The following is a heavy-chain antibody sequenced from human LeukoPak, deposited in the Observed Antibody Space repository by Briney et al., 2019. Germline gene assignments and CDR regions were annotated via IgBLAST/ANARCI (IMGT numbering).Heavy chain of an antibody. CDR2: ILYSGST. Sequence: SETLSLTCTVYRGSISSGGYYLSWIRQHPRKGLEGIGYILYSGSTYYNPSLERLVTISGDTSKNQFSLKLSSVTAADTAVYYCARCELRFLAFDIWGQGTVVSVSS. V-gene: IGHV4-31*01. CDR1: RGSISSGGYY. CDR3: ARCELRFLAFDI. D-gene: IGHD4-17*01. J-gene: IGHJ3*02.